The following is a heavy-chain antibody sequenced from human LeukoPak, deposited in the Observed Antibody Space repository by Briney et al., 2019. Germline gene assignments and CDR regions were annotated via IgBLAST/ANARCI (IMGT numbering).Heavy chain of an antibody. D-gene: IGHD2-21*02. V-gene: IGHV3-23*01. CDR3: AKDCGGDCYPASYIDY. Sequence: GGSLRLSCAASGFTFSSYAMSWVRQAPGKGLEWVSAISGSGGSTYYADSVKGRFTISRDNSKNTLYLQMNSLRAEDTAVYYCAKDCGGDCYPASYIDYWGQGTLVTVSS. CDR1: GFTFSSYA. CDR2: ISGSGGST. J-gene: IGHJ4*02.